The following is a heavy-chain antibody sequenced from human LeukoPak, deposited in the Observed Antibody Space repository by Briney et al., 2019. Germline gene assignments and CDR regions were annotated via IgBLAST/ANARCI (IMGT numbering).Heavy chain of an antibody. CDR3: ARAYKSREWLMYYFDY. CDR2: IWYDGSNK. Sequence: GGSLRLSCAASGFTLSSYGMHWVRQTPGKGLEWVADIWYDGSNKYYADSVKGRFTMSRDNSKNTLYLQMNILRAEDTAVYYGARAYKSREWLMYYFDYWGQGTLVTVSS. J-gene: IGHJ4*02. CDR1: GFTLSSYG. D-gene: IGHD5-12*01. V-gene: IGHV3-33*01.